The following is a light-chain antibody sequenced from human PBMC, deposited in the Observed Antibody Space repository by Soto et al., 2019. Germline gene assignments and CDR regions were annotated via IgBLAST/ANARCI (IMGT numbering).Light chain of an antibody. Sequence: EIVLTQSPGTLSLSPGERATLSCRASQIVDSLYLTWYQQKPGQAPRLLIYGASSRATGIPDRFSGSGSGTDSTLTISRPEPEDFAVYYCQQYSRSPPQVIFGGGTKVQIK. J-gene: IGKJ4*01. CDR3: QQYSRSPPQVI. V-gene: IGKV3-20*01. CDR1: QIVDSLY. CDR2: GAS.